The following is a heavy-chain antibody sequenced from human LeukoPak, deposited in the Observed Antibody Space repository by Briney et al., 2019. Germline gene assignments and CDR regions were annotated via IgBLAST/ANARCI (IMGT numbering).Heavy chain of an antibody. J-gene: IGHJ3*02. CDR1: GGSISSGSYY. Sequence: EASETLSLTCTVSGGSISSGSYYWSWIRQPAGKGLEWIGRIYTSGSTNYNPSLKSRVTISVDTSKNQFSLKLSSVTAADTAVYYCARDKSTGYSSSWYFAFDIWGQGTMVTVSS. V-gene: IGHV4-61*02. CDR3: ARDKSTGYSSSWYFAFDI. CDR2: IYTSGST. D-gene: IGHD6-13*01.